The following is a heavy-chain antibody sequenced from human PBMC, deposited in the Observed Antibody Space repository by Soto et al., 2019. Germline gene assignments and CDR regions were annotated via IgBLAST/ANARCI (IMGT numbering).Heavy chain of an antibody. CDR3: ARVTKHYDFWGALDY. J-gene: IGHJ4*02. V-gene: IGHV3-30-3*01. Sequence: QVQLVESGGGVVQPGRSLRLSCAASGFTFSNFALNWVRQAPGKGLEWVAVISYDGVNEHYADSVKGRFTISRDNSKNSLYLQMNSLRPEDTAVYYCARVTKHYDFWGALDYWGQGTLVTFSS. CDR2: ISYDGVNE. CDR1: GFTFSNFA. D-gene: IGHD3-3*01.